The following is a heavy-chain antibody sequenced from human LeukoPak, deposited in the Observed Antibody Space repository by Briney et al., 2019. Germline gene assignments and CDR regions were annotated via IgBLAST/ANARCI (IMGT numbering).Heavy chain of an antibody. CDR1: GVTFDDYA. Sequence: PGRSLRLSCAASGVTFDDYAMHWVRQAPGKGLEWVSGISWNSGSIGYADSVKGRFTISRDNAKNSLYLQMNSLRAEDTALYYCAKGITGTTLAYFDYWGQGTLVTVSS. V-gene: IGHV3-9*01. D-gene: IGHD1-7*01. CDR3: AKGITGTTLAYFDY. CDR2: ISWNSGSI. J-gene: IGHJ4*02.